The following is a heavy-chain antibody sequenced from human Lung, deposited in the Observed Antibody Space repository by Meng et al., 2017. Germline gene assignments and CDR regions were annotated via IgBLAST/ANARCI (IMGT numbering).Heavy chain of an antibody. CDR2: INHSGST. D-gene: IGHD4-11*01. CDR1: GGSFSDYY. CDR3: ARGPTTMAHDFDY. Sequence: QVQLEQWGGGLLKPSETLSLTCVVSGGSFSDYYWSWIRQPPGKGLEWIGEINHSGSTNYNPSLESRATISVDTSQSNLSLKLSSVTAADSAVYYCARGPTTMAHDFDYWGQGTLVTVSS. V-gene: IGHV4-34*01. J-gene: IGHJ4*02.